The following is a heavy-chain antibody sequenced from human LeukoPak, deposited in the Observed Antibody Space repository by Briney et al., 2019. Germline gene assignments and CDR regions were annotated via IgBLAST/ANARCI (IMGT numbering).Heavy chain of an antibody. Sequence: GGSLRLSCAASGFTFSSYEMNWVRQAPGKGLEWVANIKQDGSEKYYVDSVKGRFTISRDNAKNSLYLQMNSLRAEDTAVYYCARVFTMVRGVIISRILYYFDYWGQGTLVTVSS. J-gene: IGHJ4*02. CDR2: IKQDGSEK. D-gene: IGHD3-10*01. V-gene: IGHV3-7*01. CDR3: ARVFTMVRGVIISRILYYFDY. CDR1: GFTFSSYE.